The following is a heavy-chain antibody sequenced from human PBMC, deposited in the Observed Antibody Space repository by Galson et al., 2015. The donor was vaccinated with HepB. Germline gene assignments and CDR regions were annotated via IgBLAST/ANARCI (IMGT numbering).Heavy chain of an antibody. Sequence: SETLSLTCAVYGGSFSGYYWSWIRQPPGKGLEWIGEINHSGSTNYNPSLKSRVTISVDTSKNQFSLKLSSVTAADTAVYYCARLRGWRGPGIVRGYYGMDVWGQGTTVTVSS. CDR1: GGSFSGYY. D-gene: IGHD1-26*01. J-gene: IGHJ6*02. CDR2: INHSGST. V-gene: IGHV4-34*01. CDR3: ARLRGWRGPGIVRGYYGMDV.